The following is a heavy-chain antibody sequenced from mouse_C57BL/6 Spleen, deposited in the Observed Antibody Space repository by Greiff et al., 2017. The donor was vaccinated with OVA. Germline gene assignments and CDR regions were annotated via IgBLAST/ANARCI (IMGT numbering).Heavy chain of an antibody. CDR1: GYSFTGYY. J-gene: IGHJ3*01. CDR2: INPSTGGT. V-gene: IGHV1-42*01. Sequence: VQLQQSGPELVKPGASVKISCKASGYSFTGYYMNWVKQSPEKSLEWIGEINPSTGGTTYNQKFKAKATLTVDKSSSTAYMQLTSLTSEDSAVYYCAKSAGPWFAYWGQGTLVTVSA. CDR3: AKSAGPWFAY. D-gene: IGHD6-2*01.